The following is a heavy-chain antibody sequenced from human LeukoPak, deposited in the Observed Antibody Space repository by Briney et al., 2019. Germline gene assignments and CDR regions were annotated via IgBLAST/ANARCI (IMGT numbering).Heavy chain of an antibody. J-gene: IGHJ4*02. CDR3: ASYVWGSYRQLDY. D-gene: IGHD3-16*02. CDR2: IYYSGST. CDR1: GGSISSSSYY. V-gene: IGHV4-39*07. Sequence: SETLSLTCTVSGGSISSSSYYWGWIRQPPGKGLEWIGSIYYSGSTYYNPSLKSRVTISVDTSKNQFSLKLSSVTAADTAVYYCASYVWGSYRQLDYWGQGTLVTVSS.